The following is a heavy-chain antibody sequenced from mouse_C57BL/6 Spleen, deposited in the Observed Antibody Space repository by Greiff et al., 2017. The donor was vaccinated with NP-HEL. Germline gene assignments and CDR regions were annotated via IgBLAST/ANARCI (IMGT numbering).Heavy chain of an antibody. CDR2: IRNKANGYTT. J-gene: IGHJ2*01. V-gene: IGHV7-3*01. CDR3: ARYRTGDFDY. CDR1: GFTFTDYY. D-gene: IGHD4-1*01. Sequence: EVKVVESGGGLVQPGGSLSLSCAASGFTFTDYYMSWVRQPPGKALEWLGFIRNKANGYTTEYSASVKGRFTISRDNSQSILYLQMNALRAEDSATYYCARYRTGDFDYWGQGTTLTVSS.